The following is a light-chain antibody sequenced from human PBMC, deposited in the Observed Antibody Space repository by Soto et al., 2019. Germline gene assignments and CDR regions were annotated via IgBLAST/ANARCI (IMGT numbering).Light chain of an antibody. CDR1: QSVCSRC. Sequence: ETVLTQSPGTLSLSPGERVTLSCRASQSVCSRCLAWYQQKPGQSTRLLIYGASSRATGIPDRFSGGGSGTDFTLTISRLEPEDFAVYYCQHYGTTPWTFGQGTKVGIK. V-gene: IGKV3-20*01. CDR3: QHYGTTPWT. CDR2: GAS. J-gene: IGKJ1*01.